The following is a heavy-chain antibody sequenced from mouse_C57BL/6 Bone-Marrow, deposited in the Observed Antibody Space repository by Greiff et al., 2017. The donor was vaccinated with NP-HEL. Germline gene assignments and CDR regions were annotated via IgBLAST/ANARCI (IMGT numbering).Heavy chain of an antibody. CDR2: INPNNGGT. V-gene: IGHV1-22*01. Sequence: VQLQQSGPELVKPGASVKLSCKASGYTFTDYNMHWVKQSHGKSLEWIGYINPNNGGTSYNQKVKGKGTLTLNKSTSTAYMGLRSLTSEDSAVYYCARREGRGFAYWGQGTLVTVSA. CDR3: ARREGRGFAY. D-gene: IGHD3-3*01. CDR1: GYTFTDYN. J-gene: IGHJ3*01.